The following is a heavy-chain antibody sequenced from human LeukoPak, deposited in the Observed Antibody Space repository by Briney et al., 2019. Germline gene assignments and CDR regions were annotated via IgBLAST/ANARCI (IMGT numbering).Heavy chain of an antibody. V-gene: IGHV3-11*04. CDR3: AKDREDDFWSGYQYYYYYYYMDV. Sequence: GGSLRLSCAASGFTFSDSYMSWIRQAPGKGLEWVSYISSSSSTINCAGSVKGRFTISRDNAKNSLYLQMNSLRAEDTAVYYCAKDREDDFWSGYQYYYYYYYMDVWGKGTTVTVSS. D-gene: IGHD3-3*01. CDR1: GFTFSDSY. CDR2: ISSSSSTI. J-gene: IGHJ6*03.